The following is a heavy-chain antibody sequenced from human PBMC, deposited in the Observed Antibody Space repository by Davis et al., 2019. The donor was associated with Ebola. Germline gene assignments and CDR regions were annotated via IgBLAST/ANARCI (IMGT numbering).Heavy chain of an antibody. V-gene: IGHV3-49*04. CDR1: GFTFSSYS. D-gene: IGHD5-18*01. CDR2: IRSKTYGGTT. CDR3: TRDLKQPPPSYYYGMDV. Sequence: GGSLRLSCAASGFTFSSYSMNWVRQAPGKGLEWVGFIRSKTYGGTTKYAASVKGRFTISRDDSKNIAYLQMSSLETEDTAVYYCTRDLKQPPPSYYYGMDVWGQGTTVTVSS. J-gene: IGHJ6*02.